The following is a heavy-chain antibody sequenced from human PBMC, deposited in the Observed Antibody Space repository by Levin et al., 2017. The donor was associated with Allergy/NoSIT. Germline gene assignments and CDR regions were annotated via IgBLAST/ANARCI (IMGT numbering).Heavy chain of an antibody. J-gene: IGHJ4*02. CDR2: ISDGGGST. D-gene: IGHD5-18*01. CDR3: AKGIRNDAQYYFDY. CDR1: GFTFSSYA. Sequence: GGSLRLSCAASGFTFSSYAMTWVRQAPGKGLERVATISDGGGSTYYADSVKGRLTISRDNSKNTLYLQMNSLTAEDTAVYYCAKGIRNDAQYYFDYWGQGTLVTVSS. V-gene: IGHV3-23*01.